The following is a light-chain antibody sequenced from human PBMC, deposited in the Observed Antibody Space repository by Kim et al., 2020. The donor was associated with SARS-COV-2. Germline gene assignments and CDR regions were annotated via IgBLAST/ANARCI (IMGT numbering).Light chain of an antibody. V-gene: IGKV3-15*01. CDR3: QQYNNWPLT. CDR1: QSVSTN. Sequence: VSHRDRAPLSCRARQSVSTNLAWYPQKPGQAHGLLIYGASTRATDTPARFSGSGSGTEFTLTISSLQSEDFAVYYCQQYNNWPLTFGGGTTVDIK. J-gene: IGKJ4*01. CDR2: GAS.